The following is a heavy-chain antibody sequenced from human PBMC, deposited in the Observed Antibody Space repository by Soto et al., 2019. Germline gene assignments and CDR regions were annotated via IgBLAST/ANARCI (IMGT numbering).Heavy chain of an antibody. J-gene: IGHJ4*02. CDR1: GYPITTYY. V-gene: IGHV1-2*02. Sequence: QVQLVQSGTEVKKPGASVKVSCMAAGYPITTYYIHWVRQAPGQGLEGMGWIDPRSGGTVYEQKFQGRVTMTRDTSISTVYMDLSGLTSDDTALYYCATDDYGIFPYWGQGSLVTVSS. CDR3: ATDDYGIFPY. D-gene: IGHD3-10*01. CDR2: IDPRSGGT.